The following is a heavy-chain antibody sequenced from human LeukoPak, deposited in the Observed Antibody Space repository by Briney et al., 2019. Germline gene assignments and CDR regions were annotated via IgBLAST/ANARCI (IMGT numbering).Heavy chain of an antibody. Sequence: ASVKVSCKASGYTFTSYGISWVRQPPGQVLVWMGWISAYNVNTNYAQKLQGRVTMTTDTSTSTAYMELRSLRSDDTAVYYCARDGRISGYDLQGDVWGKGTTVTVSS. J-gene: IGHJ6*04. CDR3: ARDGRISGYDLQGDV. V-gene: IGHV1-18*01. CDR1: GYTFTSYG. D-gene: IGHD5-12*01. CDR2: ISAYNVNT.